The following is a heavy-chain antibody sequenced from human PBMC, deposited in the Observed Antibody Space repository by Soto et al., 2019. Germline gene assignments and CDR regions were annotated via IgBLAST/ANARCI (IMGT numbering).Heavy chain of an antibody. Sequence: PSETLSLTCAVYGGSFSGYYWSWIRQPPGKGLEWIGEINHSGSTNYNPSLKSRVTISVDTSKNQFSLRLSSVTAADTAVYYCARELLGAGYWGQGTLVTVSS. D-gene: IGHD1-26*01. J-gene: IGHJ4*02. CDR2: INHSGST. CDR3: ARELLGAGY. V-gene: IGHV4-34*01. CDR1: GGSFSGYY.